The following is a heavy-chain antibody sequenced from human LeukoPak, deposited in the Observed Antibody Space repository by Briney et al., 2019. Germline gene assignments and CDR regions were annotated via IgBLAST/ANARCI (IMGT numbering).Heavy chain of an antibody. CDR1: GGSISSYY. CDR3: ARLIRGYSGYDFGNWFDP. CDR2: THYSGST. J-gene: IGHJ5*02. D-gene: IGHD5-12*01. Sequence: SETLSLTCTVSGGSISSYYWSWIRQPPGKGLEWIGYTHYSGSTSYNPSLKSRVTISLDTSKNQFSLKLSSVTAVDTAVYYCARLIRGYSGYDFGNWFDPWGQGTLVTVSS. V-gene: IGHV4-59*12.